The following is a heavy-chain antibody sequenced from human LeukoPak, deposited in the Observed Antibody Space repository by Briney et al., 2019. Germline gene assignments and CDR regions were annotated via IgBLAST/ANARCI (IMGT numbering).Heavy chain of an antibody. CDR2: ISSSSYI. J-gene: IGHJ4*02. V-gene: IGHV3-21*01. D-gene: IGHD3-3*01. CDR3: ARGSRVLRFLEWFPYYFDY. CDR1: GLTFSSYS. Sequence: PGGSLRLSCAASGLTFSSYSMNWVRQAPGKGLECVSSISSSSYIYYADSVKGRFTISRDNAKNSLYLQMNSLRAEDTAVYYCARGSRVLRFLEWFPYYFDYWGQRTLVTVSS.